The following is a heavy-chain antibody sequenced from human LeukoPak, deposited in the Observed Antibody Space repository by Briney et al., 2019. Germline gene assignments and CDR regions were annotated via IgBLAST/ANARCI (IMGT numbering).Heavy chain of an antibody. D-gene: IGHD2-21*01. CDR2: MNPTSGDT. Sequence: ASVKVSCKASGYTFSDYDVNWVRQAPGQGLEWMGWMNPTSGDTGYAQKFQGRVAMTRSMSRNTAYMELSRLRSEDTAVYFCARVVMKAFYYYYMDVWGKGTTIIISS. J-gene: IGHJ6*03. CDR3: ARVVMKAFYYYYMDV. V-gene: IGHV1-8*01. CDR1: GYTFSDYD.